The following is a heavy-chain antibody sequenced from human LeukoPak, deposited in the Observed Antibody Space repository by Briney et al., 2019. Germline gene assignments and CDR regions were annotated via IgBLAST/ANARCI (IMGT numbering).Heavy chain of an antibody. V-gene: IGHV1-18*01. J-gene: IGHJ3*01. CDR3: GRDGDYSTSGWLGTFDF. CDR2: ISPNSGKT. Sequence: ASVKVSCKASGYTFINYGISWVRQAPGQGLEWMGWISPNSGKTNYAQKLQDRLTMTTDTSANTAYMELRSLTSDDTAVYFCGRDGDYSTSGWLGTFDFGGQGTMVTVSS. CDR1: GYTFINYG. D-gene: IGHD6-19*01.